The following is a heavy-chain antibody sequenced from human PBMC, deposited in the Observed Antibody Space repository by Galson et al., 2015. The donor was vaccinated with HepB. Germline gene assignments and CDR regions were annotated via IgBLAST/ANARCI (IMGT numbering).Heavy chain of an antibody. CDR3: AKESSGYYYFDS. D-gene: IGHD6-19*01. CDR2: LGASGVNK. CDR1: GFTFTRHS. V-gene: IGHV3-23*01. Sequence: SLRLSCAASGFTFTRHSMAWVRQAPGKGLEWVSTLGASGVNKLYADSVKGRSTISRDDSENTLYLQVDSLRAADTAVYFCAKESSGYYYFDSWGQGTLVTVSS. J-gene: IGHJ4*02.